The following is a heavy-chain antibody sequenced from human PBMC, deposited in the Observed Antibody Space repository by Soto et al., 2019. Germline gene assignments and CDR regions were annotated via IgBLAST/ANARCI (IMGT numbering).Heavy chain of an antibody. CDR1: GFTFSSYA. V-gene: IGHV3-23*01. CDR3: ARAEHIAVAGTPFDY. D-gene: IGHD6-19*01. Sequence: GGSLRLSCAASGFTFSSYAMSWVRQAPGKGLEWVSAISGSGGSTYYADSVKGRFTISRDNSKNTLYLQMNSLRAEDTAVYYCARAEHIAVAGTPFDYWGQGTLVTVSS. J-gene: IGHJ4*02. CDR2: ISGSGGST.